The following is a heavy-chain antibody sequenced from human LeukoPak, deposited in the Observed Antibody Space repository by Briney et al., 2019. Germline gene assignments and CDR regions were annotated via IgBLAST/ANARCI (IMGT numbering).Heavy chain of an antibody. D-gene: IGHD2-15*01. CDR2: IIPFFCSA. V-gene: IGHV1-69*05. CDR1: GGTFSRYV. J-gene: IGHJ6*03. CDR3: ATRSCSGGSCYRNYYYYYMDV. Sequence: SVKVSCKASGGTFSRYVISWVRQAPVQGLEWMGGIIPFFCSANYALKFQGTFTTTTHESTSTAYMELSRLRSEDTAVYYCATRSCSGGSCYRNYYYYYMDVWGKGTTVTVSS.